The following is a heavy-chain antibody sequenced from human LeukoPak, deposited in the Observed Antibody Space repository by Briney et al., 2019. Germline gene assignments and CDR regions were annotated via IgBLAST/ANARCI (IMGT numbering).Heavy chain of an antibody. V-gene: IGHV3-21*01. CDR2: ISSSSSYI. D-gene: IGHD4-17*01. CDR3: ANQTVTTYSSWFDP. CDR1: GFTFSSYS. Sequence: GGSLRLSCAASGFTFSSYSMNWVRQAPGKGLEWVSSISSSSSYIHYADSVKGRFTISRDNAKNSLYLQMNSLRAEDTAVYYCANQTVTTYSSWFDPWGQGTLVIVSA. J-gene: IGHJ5*02.